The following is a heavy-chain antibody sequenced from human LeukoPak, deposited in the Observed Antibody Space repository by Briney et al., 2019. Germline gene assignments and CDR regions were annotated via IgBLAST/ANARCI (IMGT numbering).Heavy chain of an antibody. CDR3: AREGDYYSDSSGYYHLQPVGY. D-gene: IGHD3-22*01. CDR1: GYTFTSFA. Sequence: ASVKVSCKASGYTFTSFAMYWVRQAPGQSPEWMGWINTGNGNPQYSDKFQARVTITRDTSASTVYMELSSLRSEDTAMYYCAREGDYYSDSSGYYHLQPVGYWGQGTRVTVSS. V-gene: IGHV1-3*04. J-gene: IGHJ4*02. CDR2: INTGNGNP.